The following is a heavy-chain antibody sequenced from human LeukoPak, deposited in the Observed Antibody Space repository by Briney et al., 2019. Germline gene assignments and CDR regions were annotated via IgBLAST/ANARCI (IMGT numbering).Heavy chain of an antibody. CDR1: GFTFSSYP. CDR2: MSYDGSNK. D-gene: IGHD1-26*01. Sequence: GRSLRLSCAASGFTFSSYPMHWVRQAPGKGLEWVAVMSYDGSNKYYADSVKGRFTISRDNSKNTLYLQMNSLRAEDTAVYYCARSGGSYYAPLSYWGQGTLVTVSS. CDR3: ARSGGSYYAPLSY. J-gene: IGHJ4*02. V-gene: IGHV3-30*04.